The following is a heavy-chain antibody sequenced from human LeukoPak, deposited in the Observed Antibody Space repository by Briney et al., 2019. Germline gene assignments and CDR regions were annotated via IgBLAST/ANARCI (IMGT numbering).Heavy chain of an antibody. CDR3: ARSLNSGSYSDS. D-gene: IGHD1-26*01. V-gene: IGHV3-74*01. Sequence: GGSLRLSCAASGFTFSSYWMHWVRQAPGKGLVWVSRINTDGSNTTYADSVKGRFTISRDNAKNTLYLQMNSLRAEDTAVYYCARSLNSGSYSDSWGQGTLVTVSS. J-gene: IGHJ4*02. CDR2: INTDGSNT. CDR1: GFTFSSYW.